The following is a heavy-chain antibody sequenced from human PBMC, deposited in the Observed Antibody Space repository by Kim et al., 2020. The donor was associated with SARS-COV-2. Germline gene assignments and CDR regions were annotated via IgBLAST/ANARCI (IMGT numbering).Heavy chain of an antibody. CDR1: GDSISSSNYF. CDR3: ARHWVANTVVTPFDY. D-gene: IGHD2-21*02. J-gene: IGHJ4*01. Sequence: SETLSLTCTVSGDSISSSNYFWGWIRQPPGKGLEWIGSIYYSGSTYYNPSLKSRVTISVDTSKNQFSLKLSSLTAADTALYYCARHWVANTVVTPFDYWG. V-gene: IGHV4-39*01. CDR2: IYYSGST.